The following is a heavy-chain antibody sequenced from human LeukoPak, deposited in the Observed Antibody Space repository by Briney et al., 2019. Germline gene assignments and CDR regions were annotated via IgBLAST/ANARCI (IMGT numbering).Heavy chain of an antibody. J-gene: IGHJ6*03. CDR1: GGSFSGYY. Sequence: ASETLSLTCAVYGGSFSGYYWSWIRRPPGKGLEWIGEINHSGSTNYNPSLKSRVTISVDTSKNQFSLKLSSVTAADTAVYYCARRPNSYSSSSNYYYMDVWGKGTTVTVSS. D-gene: IGHD6-6*01. CDR3: ARRPNSYSSSSNYYYMDV. V-gene: IGHV4-34*01. CDR2: INHSGST.